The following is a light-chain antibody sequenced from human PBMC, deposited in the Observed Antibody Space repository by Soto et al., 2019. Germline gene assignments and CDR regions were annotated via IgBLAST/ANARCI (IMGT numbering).Light chain of an antibody. V-gene: IGKV3-20*01. CDR3: QRYGSSPPHT. J-gene: IGKJ2*01. CDR2: GAS. Sequence: EIVLTQSPGTLSLSPREGATLSCRASQSVFNNYLAWYQQKPGQAPRLLISGASSRATGIPDRFSGSGSATDFTLTISRLESEDFAVYYCQRYGSSPPHTFGQGTKLEIK. CDR1: QSVFNNY.